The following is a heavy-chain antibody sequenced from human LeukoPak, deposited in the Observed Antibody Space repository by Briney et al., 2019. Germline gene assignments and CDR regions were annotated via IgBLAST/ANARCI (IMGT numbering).Heavy chain of an antibody. CDR1: GFTFSSYG. CDR2: ISGSGGST. J-gene: IGHJ6*03. V-gene: IGHV3-23*01. CDR3: AKSSASTSTGYYYYYMDV. D-gene: IGHD2-2*01. Sequence: GGSLRLSCAASGFTFSSYGMSWVRQAPGKGLEWVSAISGSGGSTYYADSVKGRFTISRDNSKNTLYLQMNSLRAEDTAVYYCAKSSASTSTGYYYYYMDVWGKGTTVTISS.